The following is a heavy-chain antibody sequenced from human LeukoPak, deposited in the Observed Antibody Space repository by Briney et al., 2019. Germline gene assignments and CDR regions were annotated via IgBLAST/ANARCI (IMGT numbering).Heavy chain of an antibody. J-gene: IGHJ4*02. V-gene: IGHV3-48*01. CDR3: ATDGGGTYYNFDY. CDR2: ISSSSSTI. CDR1: KFTFSSYS. D-gene: IGHD1-26*01. Sequence: GGSLRLSCAASKFTFSSYSMNWVRQAPGKGLAWVSYISSSSSTIYYADSVKGRFTIPRDNAKNSLYLQMNTLRAEDTAVYYCATDGGGTYYNFDYWGQGTVVTVSS.